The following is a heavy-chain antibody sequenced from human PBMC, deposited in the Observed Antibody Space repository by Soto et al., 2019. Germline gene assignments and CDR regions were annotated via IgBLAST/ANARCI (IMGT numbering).Heavy chain of an antibody. CDR1: GGSISSGGYY. CDR3: ARDAVIAVNGMDV. D-gene: IGHD6-19*01. CDR2: IYYSGST. V-gene: IGHV4-31*03. Sequence: QVQLQESGPGLVKPSQTLSLTCTVSGGSISSGGYYWSWIRQHPGKGLEWIGYIYYSGSTYYNPSLKSRVTISVDTSKNQSSLKLSSVTAADTAVYYCARDAVIAVNGMDVWGQGTTVTVSS. J-gene: IGHJ6*02.